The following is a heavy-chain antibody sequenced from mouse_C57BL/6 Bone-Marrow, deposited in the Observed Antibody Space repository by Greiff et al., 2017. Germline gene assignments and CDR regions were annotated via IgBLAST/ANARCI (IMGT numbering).Heavy chain of an antibody. CDR2: IYPGNSDT. D-gene: IGHD2-3*01. CDR1: GYTFTSYW. J-gene: IGHJ2*01. Sequence: EVQLQQSGTVLARPGASVKMSCKTSGYTFTSYWMHWVKQRPGQGLEWIGAIYPGNSDTSYNQKFKGKAKLTAVTSASTAYMELSSLTNEDSAVYYCTRDIYDGYYPGQGTTRTVSS. CDR3: TRDIYDGYY. V-gene: IGHV1-5*01.